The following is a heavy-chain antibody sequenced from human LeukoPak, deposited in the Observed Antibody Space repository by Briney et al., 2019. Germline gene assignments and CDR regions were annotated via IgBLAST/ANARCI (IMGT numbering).Heavy chain of an antibody. CDR1: GGTFSSYA. CDR3: ASTSARYSGYDDAFDI. D-gene: IGHD5-12*01. Sequence: AASVKVSCKASGGTFSSYAISWVRQAPGQGLEWMGGIIPIFGTANYAPKFQGRVTITTDESTSTAYMELSSLRSEDTAVYYCASTSARYSGYDDAFDIWGQGTMVTVSS. V-gene: IGHV1-69*05. J-gene: IGHJ3*02. CDR2: IIPIFGTA.